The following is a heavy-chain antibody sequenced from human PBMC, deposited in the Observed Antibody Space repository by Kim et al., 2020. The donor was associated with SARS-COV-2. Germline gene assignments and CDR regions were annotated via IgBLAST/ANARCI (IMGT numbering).Heavy chain of an antibody. V-gene: IGHV5-51*01. J-gene: IGHJ6*02. Sequence: YIPSFQGQVTISADKSISTAYLQWSSRKASDTAMYYCAREHRQGPYGMDVWGQGTTVTVSS. CDR3: AREHRQGPYGMDV.